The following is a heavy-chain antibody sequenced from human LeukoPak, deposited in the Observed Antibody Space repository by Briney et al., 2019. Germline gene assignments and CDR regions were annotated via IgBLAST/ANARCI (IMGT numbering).Heavy chain of an antibody. D-gene: IGHD6-19*01. V-gene: IGHV1-2*02. CDR3: ARDRSSGWAGYAFDI. CDR2: INTASGVA. CDR1: GYTFTGYY. Sequence: ASVKVSCKASGYTFTGYYVHWVRQAPGQGLEWMAWINTASGVANYAQKFQGRVTLTRDKSITTVYMELSSLRSDDTALYYCARDRSSGWAGYAFDIWGQGTMVTVSS. J-gene: IGHJ3*02.